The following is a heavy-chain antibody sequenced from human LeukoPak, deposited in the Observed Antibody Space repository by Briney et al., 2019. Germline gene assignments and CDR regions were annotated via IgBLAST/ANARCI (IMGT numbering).Heavy chain of an antibody. CDR2: FDPEDGET. D-gene: IGHD3-16*01. CDR3: ATGGRGKRGSKRGGDAFDI. Sequence: ASVKVSCKVSGYTLNELSMHWVRQAPGKGLEWMGGFDPEDGETIYAQKFQGRVTMTEDTSTDTAYMELSSLRSEDTAVYYCATGGRGKRGSKRGGDAFDIWGQGTMVTVSS. J-gene: IGHJ3*02. CDR1: GYTLNELS. V-gene: IGHV1-24*01.